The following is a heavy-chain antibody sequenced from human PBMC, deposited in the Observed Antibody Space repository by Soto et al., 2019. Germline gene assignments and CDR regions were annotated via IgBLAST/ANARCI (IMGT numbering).Heavy chain of an antibody. CDR2: MWLDGTNK. J-gene: IGHJ4*02. CDR3: ARGGYTSGWTFGN. V-gene: IGHV3-33*01. D-gene: IGHD6-25*01. Sequence: QVQLVESGGGVVQPGKSLRLSCAASGFTFSSYGMHWVCQVPGKGLEWVAVMWLDGTNKYYADSVKGRFTISTDNFKNTLYMQMNSLSAEDTAVYYCARGGYTSGWTFGNWGQGTLVTVSS. CDR1: GFTFSSYG.